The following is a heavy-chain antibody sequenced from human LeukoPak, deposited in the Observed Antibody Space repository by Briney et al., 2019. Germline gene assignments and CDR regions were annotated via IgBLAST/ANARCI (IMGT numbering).Heavy chain of an antibody. CDR2: ISTSGSTI. CDR1: GFTFSDYY. V-gene: IGHV3-11*04. Sequence: GGSLRLSCAASGFTFSDYYMSWIRQAPGKGLEWVSYISTSGSTIFYADSVKGRFTISRDNAKNSLYLQMNSLRAEDTAVYYCASGLAAAFYYYYMDVWGKGTTVTISS. D-gene: IGHD6-13*01. CDR3: ASGLAAAFYYYYMDV. J-gene: IGHJ6*03.